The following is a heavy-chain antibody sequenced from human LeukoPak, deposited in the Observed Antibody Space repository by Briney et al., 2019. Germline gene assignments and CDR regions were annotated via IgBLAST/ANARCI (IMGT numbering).Heavy chain of an antibody. CDR3: ARDRGYCSGGSCYGFYFVY. Sequence: GGSLRLSCSASGFTFSSYSINWVRQAPEKGLEWVSSISSRSGYIYYADSVKGRFTISRDNAGNSLYLQMNSLRVEDTAVYYCARDRGYCSGGSCYGFYFVYWGQGTLVTVSS. D-gene: IGHD2-15*01. CDR1: GFTFSSYS. V-gene: IGHV3-21*01. CDR2: ISSRSGYI. J-gene: IGHJ4*02.